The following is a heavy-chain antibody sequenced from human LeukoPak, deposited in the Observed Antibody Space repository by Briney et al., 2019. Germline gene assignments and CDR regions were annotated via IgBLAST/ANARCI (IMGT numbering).Heavy chain of an antibody. V-gene: IGHV3-74*01. D-gene: IGHD3-10*01. CDR2: VNSDGSGT. Sequence: GGSLRLSCAASGFTFSNYWVHWVRQAPGKGLVWVSHVNSDGSGTSYADSVKGQFTISRDNAKNTLYLQMNSLRAEDTAVYYCARDRGIGGAFDIWGQGTMVTVSS. CDR3: ARDRGIGGAFDI. J-gene: IGHJ3*02. CDR1: GFTFSNYW.